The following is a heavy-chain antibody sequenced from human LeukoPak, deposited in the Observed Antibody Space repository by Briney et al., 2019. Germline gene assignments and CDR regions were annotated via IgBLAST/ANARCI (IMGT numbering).Heavy chain of an antibody. CDR3: ARPLYGSGSYYNLPRWFDP. J-gene: IGHJ5*02. CDR1: GFTFSSYW. CDR2: IKQDGSEK. Sequence: PGGPLRLSCAASGFTFSSYWMSWVRQAPGKGLEWVANIKQDGSEKYYVDSVKGRFTISRDNAENSLYLQMNSLRAEDTAMYYCARPLYGSGSYYNLPRWFDPWGQGTLVTVSS. D-gene: IGHD3-10*01. V-gene: IGHV3-7*03.